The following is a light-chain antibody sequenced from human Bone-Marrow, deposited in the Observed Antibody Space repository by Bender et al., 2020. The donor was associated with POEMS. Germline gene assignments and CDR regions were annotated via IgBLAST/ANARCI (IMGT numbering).Light chain of an antibody. CDR2: EVT. Sequence: QSALTQPASVSGSPGQSITISCTGSSSDIGSHKLVSWYQQHPGKVPKLMIYEVTKRPSGVPDRFSGSKSGNTASLTVSGLQADDEADYYCSSYAGSNTLVFGGGTKLTVL. CDR1: SSDIGSHKL. CDR3: SSYAGSNTLV. V-gene: IGLV2-23*02. J-gene: IGLJ2*01.